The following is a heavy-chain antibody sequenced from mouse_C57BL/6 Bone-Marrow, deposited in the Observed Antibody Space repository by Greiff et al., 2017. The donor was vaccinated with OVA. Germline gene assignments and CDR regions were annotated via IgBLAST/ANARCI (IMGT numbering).Heavy chain of an antibody. J-gene: IGHJ2*01. CDR3: ARQGYGSSYGY. V-gene: IGHV5-17*01. D-gene: IGHD1-1*01. CDR1: GFTFSDYG. Sequence: DVQLVESGGGLVKPGGSLKLSCAASGFTFSDYGMHWVRQAPEKGLEWVAYISSGSSTIYYADTVKGRFTISRDNAKNTLFLQMTSLRSEDTAMYYCARQGYGSSYGYWGQGTTLTVSS. CDR2: ISSGSSTI.